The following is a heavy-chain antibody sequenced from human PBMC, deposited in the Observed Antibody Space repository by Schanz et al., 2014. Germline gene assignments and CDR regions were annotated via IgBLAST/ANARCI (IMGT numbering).Heavy chain of an antibody. CDR2: FIPILDVG. Sequence: QVQLVQSGAEVKKPGSSAKVSCKASGGTFSSYTISWVRQAPGQGLEWMGRFIPILDVGNYAQQFQGRVTFTADKSTSTAYMELSSLRYEDTALYYCARGTMPGTFDIWGRGTMVTVSS. V-gene: IGHV1-69*02. J-gene: IGHJ3*02. D-gene: IGHD2-2*01. CDR1: GGTFSSYT. CDR3: ARGTMPGTFDI.